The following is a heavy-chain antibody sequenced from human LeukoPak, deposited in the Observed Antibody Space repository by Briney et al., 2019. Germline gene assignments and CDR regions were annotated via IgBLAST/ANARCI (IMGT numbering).Heavy chain of an antibody. CDR1: GFTFSNYG. Sequence: GRSLTLSCAASGFTFSNYGMHWVRQAPGKGLEWVAVIWYDASNKYYADSVKGRFTISRDNSKNTLYLQMNSLRDDATAVYHCVRGVGVSRFNYFDPWGQGTLVTVSS. J-gene: IGHJ5*02. CDR3: VRGVGVSRFNYFDP. CDR2: IWYDASNK. D-gene: IGHD1-26*01. V-gene: IGHV3-33*01.